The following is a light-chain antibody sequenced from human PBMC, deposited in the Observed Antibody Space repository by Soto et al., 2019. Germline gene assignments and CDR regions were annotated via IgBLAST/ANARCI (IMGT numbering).Light chain of an antibody. J-gene: IGLJ2*01. CDR2: EVS. CDR1: RSDVGNHNY. Sequence: QSALTQPPSASGSPGQSVTISCTGTRSDVGNHNYVSWYQHHPGKAPKVIIYEVSQRPSGVPDRFSGSKSGNTASLTVSGLQAEDEADYYCLSYAGSNNVLFGGGTKVTVL. V-gene: IGLV2-8*01. CDR3: LSYAGSNNVL.